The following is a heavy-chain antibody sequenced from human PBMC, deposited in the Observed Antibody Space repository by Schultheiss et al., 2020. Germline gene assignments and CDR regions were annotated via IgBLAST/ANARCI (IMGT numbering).Heavy chain of an antibody. Sequence: SETLSLTCAVSGGSISSSSYYWGWIRQPPGKGLEWIGSIYYSGSTYYNPSLKSRVTISVDTSKNQFSLKLSSVTAADTAVYYCARDGQHDRWYYFDYWGQGTLVTGSS. V-gene: IGHV4-39*07. J-gene: IGHJ4*02. CDR3: ARDGQHDRWYYFDY. CDR1: GGSISSSSYY. D-gene: IGHD6-13*01. CDR2: IYYSGST.